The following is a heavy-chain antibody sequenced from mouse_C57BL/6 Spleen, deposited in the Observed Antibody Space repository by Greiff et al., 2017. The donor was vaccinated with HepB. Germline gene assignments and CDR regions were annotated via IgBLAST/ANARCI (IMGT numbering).Heavy chain of an antibody. J-gene: IGHJ4*01. CDR1: GYTFTSYW. Sequence: QVQLQQPGAELVMPGASVELSCKASGYTFTSYWMHWVKQRPGQGLEWIGEIDPSDSYTNYNQKFKGKSTLTVDKSSSTAYMQLSSLTSEDSAVYYCARSGYDYDDAMDYWGQGTSVTVSS. CDR2: IDPSDSYT. CDR3: ARSGYDYDDAMDY. D-gene: IGHD2-4*01. V-gene: IGHV1-69*01.